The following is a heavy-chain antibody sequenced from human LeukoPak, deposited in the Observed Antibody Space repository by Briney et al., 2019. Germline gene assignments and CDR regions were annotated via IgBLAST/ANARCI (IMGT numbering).Heavy chain of an antibody. V-gene: IGHV4-34*01. D-gene: IGHD3-10*01. Sequence: WIGEIHHGGRTKYHPALKSRVTISVDTPNNQFSLKLSSMTAADTAVYYCARHGDWYFALWGPGTLVTVSS. CDR3: ARHGDWYFAL. CDR2: IHHGGRT. J-gene: IGHJ2*01.